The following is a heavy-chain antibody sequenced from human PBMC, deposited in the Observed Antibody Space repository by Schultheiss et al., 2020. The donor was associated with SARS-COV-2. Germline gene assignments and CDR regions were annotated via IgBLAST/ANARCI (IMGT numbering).Heavy chain of an antibody. Sequence: SETLSLTCAVYGGSFSGYYWSWIRQPPGKGLEWIGEINHSGSTNYNPSLKSRVTISVDTSKNQFSLKLSSVTAADTAVYYCARAWGYCTNGVCYTPYYFDYWGQGTLVTVSS. CDR1: GGSFSGYY. D-gene: IGHD2-8*01. J-gene: IGHJ4*02. V-gene: IGHV4-34*01. CDR2: INHSGST. CDR3: ARAWGYCTNGVCYTPYYFDY.